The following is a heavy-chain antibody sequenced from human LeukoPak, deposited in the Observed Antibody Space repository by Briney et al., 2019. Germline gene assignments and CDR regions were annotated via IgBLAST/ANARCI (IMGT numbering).Heavy chain of an antibody. Sequence: ASVKVSCKASGYTFTSYYMHWVRQAPGQGLEWMGIINPSGGSTSYAQKFQGRVTMTRDTSTSTVYMELSSLRSEDTAVYYCARESLYYHDSSGYDTHDAFDIWGQGTMVTVSS. D-gene: IGHD3-22*01. CDR1: GYTFTSYY. J-gene: IGHJ3*02. CDR2: INPSGGST. V-gene: IGHV1-46*01. CDR3: ARESLYYHDSSGYDTHDAFDI.